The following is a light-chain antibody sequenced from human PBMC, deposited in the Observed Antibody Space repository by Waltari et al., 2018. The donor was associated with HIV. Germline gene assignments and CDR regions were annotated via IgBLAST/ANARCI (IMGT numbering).Light chain of an antibody. CDR1: QTINTD. CDR3: QQSYSAPPVYT. Sequence: DIQITQSPSSLSASVGDRVTITCRASQTINTDLNWHQQKPGKAPKLLIYAASSLQSGVPSRFSGSGSGTHVTLTINSLQPEDFATYYCQQSYSAPPVYTFGQGTKLEIK. V-gene: IGKV1-39*01. J-gene: IGKJ2*01. CDR2: AAS.